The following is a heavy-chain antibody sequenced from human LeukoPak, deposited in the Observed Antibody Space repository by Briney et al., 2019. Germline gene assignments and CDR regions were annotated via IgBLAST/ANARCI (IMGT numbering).Heavy chain of an antibody. CDR1: GGSISSSSYF. V-gene: IGHV4-39*01. J-gene: IGHJ4*02. D-gene: IGHD4-17*01. CDR2: IFYSGST. CDR3: ARQMNTVTADY. Sequence: SGTLSLTCTVSGGSISSSSYFWGWIRQPPGKGLEWIGSIFYSGSTYYNPSLNSRVTISIDTSKNQFSLRLSPVTAADTAVYYCARQMNTVTADYWGQGTLVTVSS.